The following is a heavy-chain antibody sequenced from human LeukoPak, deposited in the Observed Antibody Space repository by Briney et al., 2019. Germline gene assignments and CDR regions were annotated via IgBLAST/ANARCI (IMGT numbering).Heavy chain of an antibody. CDR3: PRDSITGDNSLDY. D-gene: IGHD7-27*01. J-gene: IGHJ4*02. CDR2: INEDGSVK. CDR1: GFAFSRFY. Sequence: PGGSLRLSCEASGFAFSRFYISWVRQAPGKGLEWVANINEDGSVKDYVDSVKGRFTISRDNSKNTLYLQMNSLRAEDTAVYYCPRDSITGDNSLDYWGRGTLVTVSS. V-gene: IGHV3-7*01.